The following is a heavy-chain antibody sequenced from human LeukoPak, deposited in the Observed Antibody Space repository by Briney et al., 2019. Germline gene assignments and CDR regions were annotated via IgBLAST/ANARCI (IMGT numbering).Heavy chain of an antibody. Sequence: SVKFSCKASGGTFSSYAISWVRQAPGQGLEWMGGIIPIFGTANYAQKFQGRVTITADKSTSTAYMELSSLRSEDTAVYYCAREPRYYDILTGWFDPWGQGTLVTVSS. CDR1: GGTFSSYA. D-gene: IGHD3-9*01. V-gene: IGHV1-69*06. J-gene: IGHJ5*02. CDR3: AREPRYYDILTGWFDP. CDR2: IIPIFGTA.